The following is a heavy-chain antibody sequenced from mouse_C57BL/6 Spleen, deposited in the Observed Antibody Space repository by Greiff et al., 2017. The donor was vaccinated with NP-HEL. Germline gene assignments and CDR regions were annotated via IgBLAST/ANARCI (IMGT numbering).Heavy chain of an antibody. V-gene: IGHV5-17*01. J-gene: IGHJ2*01. CDR1: GFTFSDYG. CDR2: ISSGSSTI. CDR3: ARGIYGYGFDY. Sequence: DVKLVESGGGLVKPGGSLKLSCAASGFTFSDYGMHWVRQAPEKGLEWVAYISSGSSTIYYADTVKGRFTISRDNAKNTLFLQMTSLRSEDTAMYYCARGIYGYGFDYWGQGTTLTVSS. D-gene: IGHD2-2*01.